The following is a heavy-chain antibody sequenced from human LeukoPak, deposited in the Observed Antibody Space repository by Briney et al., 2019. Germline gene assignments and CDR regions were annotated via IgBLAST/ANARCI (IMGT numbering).Heavy chain of an antibody. CDR3: ARDAYYYDRLFDY. CDR2: ISYDGSNK. Sequence: GSLRLSCAASGFTFSSYGMHWVRQAPGKGLEWVAVISYDGSNKYYADSVKGRFTISRDNSKNSLYLQMNSLRAEDTAVYYCARDAYYYDRLFDYWGQGTLVTVSS. D-gene: IGHD3-22*01. V-gene: IGHV3-30*03. J-gene: IGHJ4*02. CDR1: GFTFSSYG.